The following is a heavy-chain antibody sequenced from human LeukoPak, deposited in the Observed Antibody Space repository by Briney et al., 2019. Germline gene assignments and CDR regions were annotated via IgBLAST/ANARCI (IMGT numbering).Heavy chain of an antibody. CDR1: GFTFRSYA. CDR3: ARDSRYYDFWSGFGSLYYGMDV. V-gene: IGHV3-30-3*01. CDR2: ISWDGTIK. D-gene: IGHD3-3*01. Sequence: GKSLRLSCAASGFTFRSYAIHWVRQAPGKGLEWVAFISWDGTIKYYADSVKGRFSISRDNSKNTLSLQMNSLRGEDTAVYYCARDSRYYDFWSGFGSLYYGMDVWGQGTTVTVSS. J-gene: IGHJ6*02.